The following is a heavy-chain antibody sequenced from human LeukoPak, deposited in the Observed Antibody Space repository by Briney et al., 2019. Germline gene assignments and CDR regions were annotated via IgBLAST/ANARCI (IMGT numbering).Heavy chain of an antibody. J-gene: IGHJ4*02. D-gene: IGHD3-3*01. CDR1: GYTFTSYD. CDR3: ARVFDDFWSGYEYYFDY. CDR2: MNPNSGNT. V-gene: IGHV1-8*01. Sequence: GASVKVSCKASGYTFTSYDINWVRQATGQGLEWMGWMNPNSGNTGYAQKFQGRVTMIRNTSISTAYMELSSLRSDDTAVYYCARVFDDFWSGYEYYFDYWGQGTLVTVSS.